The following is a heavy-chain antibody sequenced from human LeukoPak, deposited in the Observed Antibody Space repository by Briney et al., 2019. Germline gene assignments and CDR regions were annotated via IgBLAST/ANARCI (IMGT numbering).Heavy chain of an antibody. CDR3: AKDPYSNYDPYYFEY. CDR2: ISGSGGST. Sequence: QPGGSLRLSCAASGFTFSSYAMSWVRQAPGKGLEWVSAISGSGGSTYYADSVKGRFTISRDNSKNTLFLQMDSLRAEDTAVYYCAKDPYSNYDPYYFEYWGQGTLVTVSS. CDR1: GFTFSSYA. J-gene: IGHJ4*02. V-gene: IGHV3-23*01. D-gene: IGHD4-11*01.